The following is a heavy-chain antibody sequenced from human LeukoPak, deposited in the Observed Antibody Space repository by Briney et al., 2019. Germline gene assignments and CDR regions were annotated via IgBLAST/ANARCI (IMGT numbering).Heavy chain of an antibody. CDR3: AREYSSGWYYYYMDV. CDR1: GYTFTGYY. Sequence: GASVKVSCKASGYTFTGYYMHWVRQAPGHGLEWMGWINPNSGGTNYAQKFQGRVTMTRDTSISTAYMELSWLRSDDTAVYYCAREYSSGWYYYYMDVWGKGTTVTVSS. D-gene: IGHD6-19*01. J-gene: IGHJ6*03. V-gene: IGHV1-2*02. CDR2: INPNSGGT.